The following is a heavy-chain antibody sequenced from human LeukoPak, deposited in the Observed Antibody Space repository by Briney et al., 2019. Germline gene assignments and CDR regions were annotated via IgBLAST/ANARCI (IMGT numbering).Heavy chain of an antibody. V-gene: IGHV1-69*04. CDR3: ARVVSGSYSTGYYYYGMDV. J-gene: IGHJ6*02. Sequence: GVSVKVSCKAPGGTFSSYAISWVRQAPGQGLEWMGRIIPILGIANYAQKFQGRVTITADKSTSTAYMELSSLRSEDTAVYYCARVVSGSYSTGYYYYGMDVWGQGTTVTVSS. CDR2: IIPILGIA. CDR1: GGTFSSYA. D-gene: IGHD1-26*01.